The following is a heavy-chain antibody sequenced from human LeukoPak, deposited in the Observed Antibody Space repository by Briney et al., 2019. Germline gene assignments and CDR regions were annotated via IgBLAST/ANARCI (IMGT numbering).Heavy chain of an antibody. Sequence: GGSLRLSCAASGFTFSSYAMHWVRQTPGKGLEWVALTSYDGSDDHYTDSVKGRFTISRDNSMDTLYLQMNSLRSEDTAVYYCARSDSSTWHLFDYWGQGTLVTVSS. CDR2: TSYDGSDD. CDR3: ARSDSSTWHLFDY. D-gene: IGHD6-13*01. V-gene: IGHV3-30-3*01. CDR1: GFTFSSYA. J-gene: IGHJ4*02.